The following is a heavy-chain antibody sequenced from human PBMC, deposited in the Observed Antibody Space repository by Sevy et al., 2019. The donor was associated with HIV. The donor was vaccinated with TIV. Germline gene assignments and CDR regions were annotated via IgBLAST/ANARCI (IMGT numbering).Heavy chain of an antibody. CDR1: GYTFTSYG. Sequence: ASVKVSCKASGYTFTSYGISWVRQAPGQGLEWMGWISAYNGNTNYAQKLQGRVTMTTDTSTSTAYMELRSLRSDDTAVYYCAREGYYDSSGYWARDDALDIWGQGTMVTVSS. J-gene: IGHJ3*02. D-gene: IGHD3-22*01. V-gene: IGHV1-18*04. CDR3: AREGYYDSSGYWARDDALDI. CDR2: ISAYNGNT.